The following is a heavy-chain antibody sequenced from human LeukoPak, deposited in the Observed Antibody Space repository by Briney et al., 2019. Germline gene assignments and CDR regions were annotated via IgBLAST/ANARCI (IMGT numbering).Heavy chain of an antibody. J-gene: IGHJ3*02. V-gene: IGHV3-23*01. CDR2: FSRSGPDT. CDR3: AKKMGSYDAFDI. Sequence: GGSLRLSCVASGFTFNIYGMSWVRQAPGKGPEWVSTFSRSGPDTYYADSVKGRITISRDNSKNTLYLQMNSVRAEDTDVYYCAKKMGSYDAFDIWGQGTMATVSS. CDR1: GFTFNIYG. D-gene: IGHD3-10*01.